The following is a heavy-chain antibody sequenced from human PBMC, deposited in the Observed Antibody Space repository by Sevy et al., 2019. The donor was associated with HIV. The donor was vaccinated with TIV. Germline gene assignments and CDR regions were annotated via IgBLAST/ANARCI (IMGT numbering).Heavy chain of an antibody. CDR2: IWYDGSNK. CDR1: GFTFSSYG. D-gene: IGHD3-22*01. V-gene: IGHV3-33*01. J-gene: IGHJ4*02. CDR3: ARDTSDLSYSGYYSY. Sequence: GGSLRLSCAASGFTFSSYGMHWVRQAPGKGLEWVAVIWYDGSNKYYADSVKGRFTISRDNSKNTLYLQMNSLRAGDTAVYYCARDTSDLSYSGYYSYWGQGTLVTVSS.